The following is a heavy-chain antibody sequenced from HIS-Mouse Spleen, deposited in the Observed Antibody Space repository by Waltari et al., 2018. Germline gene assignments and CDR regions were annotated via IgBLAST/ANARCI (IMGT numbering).Heavy chain of an antibody. J-gene: IGHJ4*02. V-gene: IGHV4-59*01. CDR3: ARDTTGAGAVFDY. Sequence: QVQLQEPGPGLVKPSESLYLTCTVSGGSISRYYWSWLRQPPGKGLEWIGYIYYSGSTNYNPSLKSRVTISVDTSKNQFSLKLSSVTAADTAVYYCARDTTGAGAVFDYWGQGTLVTVSS. CDR1: GGSISRYY. CDR2: IYYSGST. D-gene: IGHD1-1*01.